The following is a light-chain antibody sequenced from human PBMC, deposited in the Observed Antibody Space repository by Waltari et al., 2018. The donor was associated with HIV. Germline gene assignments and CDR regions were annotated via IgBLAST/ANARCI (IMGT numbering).Light chain of an antibody. CDR2: GSS. CDR1: QSGSSN. V-gene: IGKV3-15*01. Sequence: EIVMTQSPVTLSVSLGERATLSCRASQSGSSNLAWYQQKPGQAPKVLIYGSSTRATGIPARFSGSGSGTEFTLTISSLQSEDFAVYYCQQYYSWPLTFGQGTKVEIK. CDR3: QQYYSWPLT. J-gene: IGKJ1*01.